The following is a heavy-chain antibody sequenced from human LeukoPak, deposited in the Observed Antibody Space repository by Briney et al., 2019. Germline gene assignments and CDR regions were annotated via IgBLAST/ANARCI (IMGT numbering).Heavy chain of an antibody. CDR1: GYTFTSYY. CDR3: ARAGSSSWDFDY. V-gene: IGHV1-46*01. Sequence: ASVTVSCRASGYTFTSYYMHWVRQAPGQGLEWMGIINPSGGSTSYAQKFQGRVTMTRDTSTSTVYMELSSLRSEDTAVYYCARAGSSSWDFDYWGQGTLVTVSS. CDR2: INPSGGST. D-gene: IGHD6-6*01. J-gene: IGHJ4*02.